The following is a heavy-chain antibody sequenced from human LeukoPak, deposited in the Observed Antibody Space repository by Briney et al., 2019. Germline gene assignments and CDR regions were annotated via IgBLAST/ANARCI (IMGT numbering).Heavy chain of an antibody. CDR1: GGSIRNSSFY. V-gene: IGHV4-39*07. D-gene: IGHD3-22*01. CDR3: ARGPGYRYYYDSSGYFY. Sequence: SETLSLTCAVSGGSIRNSSFYWGWIRQPPGKGLEWIGEINHSGSTNYNPSLKSRVTISVDTSKNQFSLKLSSVTAADTAVYYCARGPGYRYYYDSSGYFYWGQGTLVTVSS. CDR2: INHSGST. J-gene: IGHJ4*02.